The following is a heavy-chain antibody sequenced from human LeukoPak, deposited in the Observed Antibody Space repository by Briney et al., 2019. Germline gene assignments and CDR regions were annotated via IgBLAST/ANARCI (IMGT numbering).Heavy chain of an antibody. Sequence: SETLSLTCAVYGGSFSGYYWSCIRQPPGKGLEWIGEINHSGSTNYNPSLKSRVTISVDTSKNQFSLKLSSVTAADTAVYYCARGQLLWFGEILYYWFDPWGQGTLVTVSS. D-gene: IGHD3-10*01. CDR3: ARGQLLWFGEILYYWFDP. CDR2: INHSGST. J-gene: IGHJ5*02. CDR1: GGSFSGYY. V-gene: IGHV4-34*01.